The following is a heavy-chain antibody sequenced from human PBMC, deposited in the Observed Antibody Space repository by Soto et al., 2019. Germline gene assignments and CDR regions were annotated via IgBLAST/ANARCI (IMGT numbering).Heavy chain of an antibody. Sequence: EVQLLESGGDLVQPEGSLRLSCAASGFTFSSYAMSWVRQAPGKGLGWVSGISGSGDTTYYADSVRGRFTISRDNSKNTLYLQLNSLRAEDTALYYCAKDQAAGGTISRYFQNWGQGTLVTVSS. V-gene: IGHV3-23*01. CDR1: GFTFSSYA. D-gene: IGHD6-13*01. CDR3: AKDQAAGGTISRYFQN. J-gene: IGHJ1*01. CDR2: ISGSGDTT.